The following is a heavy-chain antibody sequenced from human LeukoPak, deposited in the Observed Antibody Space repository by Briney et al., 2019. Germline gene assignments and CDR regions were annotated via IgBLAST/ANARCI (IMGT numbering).Heavy chain of an antibody. D-gene: IGHD4-17*01. Sequence: GGSLRLSCAASGFTVSSNYMSWVRQAPGKGLEWVSSISSSSSYIYYADSVKGRFTISRDNAKNSLYLQMNSLRAEDTAVYYCARAHTTVITHFDYWGQGTLVTVSS. V-gene: IGHV3-21*01. CDR3: ARAHTTVITHFDY. CDR1: GFTVSSNY. CDR2: ISSSSSYI. J-gene: IGHJ4*02.